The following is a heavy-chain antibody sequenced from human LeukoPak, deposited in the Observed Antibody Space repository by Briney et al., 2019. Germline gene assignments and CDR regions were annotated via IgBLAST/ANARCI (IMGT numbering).Heavy chain of an antibody. V-gene: IGHV4-61*08. J-gene: IGHJ5*02. CDR1: GDSISSSAYS. CDR3: ARGKLYDGYTFDP. CDR2: IYYSGST. D-gene: IGHD5-24*01. Sequence: KSSETLSLTCAGSGDSISSSAYSWSWIRQPPGKGLEWIGYIYYSGSTNYNPSLKSRVTISVDTSKNQFSLKLSSVTAADTAVYYCARGKLYDGYTFDPWGQGTLVTVSS.